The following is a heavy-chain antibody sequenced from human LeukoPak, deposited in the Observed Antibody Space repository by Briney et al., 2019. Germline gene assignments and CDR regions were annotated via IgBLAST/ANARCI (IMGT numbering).Heavy chain of an antibody. CDR3: ARDLKRENCGGDCYSGSEA. J-gene: IGHJ3*01. Sequence: ILGIANYAQKFQGRVTITADKSTSTAYMELSSLRSEDTAVYYCARDLKRENCGGDCYSGSEAWGQGTMVTVSS. V-gene: IGHV1-69*04. CDR2: ILGIA. D-gene: IGHD2-21*02.